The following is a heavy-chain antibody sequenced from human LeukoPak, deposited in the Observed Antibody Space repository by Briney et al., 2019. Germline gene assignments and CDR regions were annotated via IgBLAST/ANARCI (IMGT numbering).Heavy chain of an antibody. J-gene: IGHJ3*01. Sequence: GRSLRLSCAASGFTFSNYAMHWVRQAPGKGLEWVANIKQDGSEKNYMDSMKGRFTISRDNPKNSLYLQMNSLRDEDTAVYYCVRGTSGALDLWGQGTVVTVSS. D-gene: IGHD6-6*01. CDR1: GFTFSNYA. V-gene: IGHV3-7*04. CDR2: IKQDGSEK. CDR3: VRGTSGALDL.